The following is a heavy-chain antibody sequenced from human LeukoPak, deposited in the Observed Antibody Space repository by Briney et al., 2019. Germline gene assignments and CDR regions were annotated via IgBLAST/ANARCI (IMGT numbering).Heavy chain of an antibody. D-gene: IGHD2-2*01. Sequence: PGESLRLSCAVSGFTFSDYYMSWIRQAPGKGLEWVPYISSSGRTIYYAASVKGRFTISRDNAKNSLYLQMNSLRAEDTAVYYCASGGGRYGSRTSCAQPPFDAWGQGTLVTVSA. CDR1: GFTFSDYY. V-gene: IGHV3-11*01. CDR2: ISSSGRTI. CDR3: ASGGGRYGSRTSCAQPPFDA. J-gene: IGHJ5*02.